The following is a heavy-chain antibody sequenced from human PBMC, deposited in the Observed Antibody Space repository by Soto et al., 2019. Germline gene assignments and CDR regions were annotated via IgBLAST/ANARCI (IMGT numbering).Heavy chain of an antibody. Sequence: GGSLRLSCAASGFTFSGSAMHWVRQASGKGLEWVGRIRSKANSYATAYAASVKGRFTISRDDSKNTAYLQMNSLKTEDTAVYYCTGYFDWPRLYYGMDVWGQGTTVTVSS. CDR3: TGYFDWPRLYYGMDV. J-gene: IGHJ6*02. CDR2: IRSKANSYAT. CDR1: GFTFSGSA. V-gene: IGHV3-73*01. D-gene: IGHD3-9*01.